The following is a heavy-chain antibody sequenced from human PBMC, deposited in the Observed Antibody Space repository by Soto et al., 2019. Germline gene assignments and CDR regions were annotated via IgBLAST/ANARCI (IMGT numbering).Heavy chain of an antibody. V-gene: IGHV1-69*08. J-gene: IGHJ6*04. D-gene: IGHD2-2*01. CDR1: GGTFSRYS. CDR2: IIPIFGIA. CDR3: AREDRDRETGLVPAAIDGMDV. Sequence: QVQLVQSGAEVKKPGSSVKVSCKASGGTFSRYSITWVRQAPGHGLEWIGRIIPIFGIASYAQKFQGRVTITADDSTSKAYMKLSRLRSDDTAVYYCAREDRDRETGLVPAAIDGMDVWGKGTTVTVSS.